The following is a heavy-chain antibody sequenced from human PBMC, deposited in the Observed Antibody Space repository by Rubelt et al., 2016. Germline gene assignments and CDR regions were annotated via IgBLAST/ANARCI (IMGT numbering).Heavy chain of an antibody. V-gene: IGHV3-48*04. CDR1: GFTFSDYG. Sequence: VHLVESGGGVVQPGWSLRLSCGASGFTFSDYGMHWVRQAPGKGLEWISYISSSTLIIYYQDSVKGRFTISKKNARNSLYLQMNSLRVEDTAVYYCAREADDENGYWGQGTLVTVSS. J-gene: IGHJ4*02. CDR3: AREADDENGY. CDR2: ISSSTLII. D-gene: IGHD2-8*01.